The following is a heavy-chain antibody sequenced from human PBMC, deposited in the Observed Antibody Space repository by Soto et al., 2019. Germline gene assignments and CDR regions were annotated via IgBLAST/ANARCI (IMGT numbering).Heavy chain of an antibody. CDR2: IWYDGRDT. Sequence: QVQLVASGGGVVQPGRSLRLSCAASGFTFNNYAMHWVRQAPGKGLEWVALIWYDGRDTYYGDSVKGRFTISRDNSKNTVYLQMNSLRAEDTAVYYCARSRGSNPEYWGQGTHVTVSS. V-gene: IGHV3-33*01. J-gene: IGHJ4*02. D-gene: IGHD6-6*01. CDR3: ARSRGSNPEY. CDR1: GFTFNNYA.